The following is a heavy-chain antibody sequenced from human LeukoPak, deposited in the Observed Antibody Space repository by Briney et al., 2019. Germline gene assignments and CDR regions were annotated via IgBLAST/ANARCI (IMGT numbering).Heavy chain of an antibody. D-gene: IGHD3-3*01. CDR3: ARDDFWSGYYNY. Sequence: PSETLSLTCAVYGGSFSGYYWSWIRQPPGKGLEWIGEIKHSGSTNYNPSLKSRVTISVDTSKNQFSLKLSSVTAADTAVYYCARDDFWSGYYNYWGQGTLVTVSS. J-gene: IGHJ4*02. V-gene: IGHV4-34*01. CDR1: GGSFSGYY. CDR2: IKHSGST.